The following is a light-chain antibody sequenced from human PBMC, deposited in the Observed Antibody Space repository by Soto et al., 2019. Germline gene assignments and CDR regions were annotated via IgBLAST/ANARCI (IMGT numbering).Light chain of an antibody. CDR3: SSYAGSSNV. J-gene: IGLJ1*01. CDR1: SSDVGGYNY. V-gene: IGLV2-8*01. CDR2: EVN. Sequence: QSVLTRLPSASGSPGQSVAMSGTGTSSDVGGYNYVSWYQQHPGKAPKLMIYEVNKRPSGVPDRFSGSKSGNTASLTVSGLQAEHEADYYCSSYAGSSNVFGTGTKVTVL.